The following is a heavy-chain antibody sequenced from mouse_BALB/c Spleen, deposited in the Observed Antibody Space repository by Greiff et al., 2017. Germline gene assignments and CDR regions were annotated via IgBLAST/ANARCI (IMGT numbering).Heavy chain of an antibody. Sequence: LQQPGSELVRPGASVKLSCKASGYTFTSYWMHWVKQRPGQGLEWIGNIYPGSGSTNYDEKFKSKATLTVDTSSSTAYMQLSSLTSEDSAVYCCKGGSRYWYFDVWGAGTTVTVSS. J-gene: IGHJ1*01. CDR3: KGGSRYWYFDV. V-gene: IGHV1S22*01. CDR1: GYTFTSYW. CDR2: IYPGSGST. D-gene: IGHD1-1*01.